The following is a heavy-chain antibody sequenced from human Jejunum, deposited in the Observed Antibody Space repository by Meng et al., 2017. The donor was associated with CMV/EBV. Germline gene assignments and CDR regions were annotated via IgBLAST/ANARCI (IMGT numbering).Heavy chain of an antibody. CDR1: GFSLGAFG. Sequence: ASGFSLGAFGMHWVRQAPGKGLEWVAFVRHDGGGESYADSVRGRFTISRDNFKSTLYLQMNSPRPGDSAVYYCGKDSHSSGWYVDFWGQGTLVTVSS. J-gene: IGHJ4*02. CDR3: GKDSHSSGWYVDF. CDR2: VRHDGGGE. V-gene: IGHV3-30*02. D-gene: IGHD6-19*01.